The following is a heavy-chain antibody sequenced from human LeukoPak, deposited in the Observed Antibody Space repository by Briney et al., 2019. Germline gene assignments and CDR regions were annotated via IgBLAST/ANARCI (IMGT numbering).Heavy chain of an antibody. CDR3: AKDPGASVSGFHMDV. Sequence: PRGSLRLSCAASGFTFRSYGMHWVRQATGKGLEWVSFICSDGNNRFYADSVKGRFTISRDNSTHMLYLQMDSRRPEETTLYYCAKDPGASVSGFHMDVWGKGTTVIVSS. D-gene: IGHD2-8*02. J-gene: IGHJ6*03. CDR1: GFTFRSYG. CDR2: ICSDGNNR. V-gene: IGHV3-30*02.